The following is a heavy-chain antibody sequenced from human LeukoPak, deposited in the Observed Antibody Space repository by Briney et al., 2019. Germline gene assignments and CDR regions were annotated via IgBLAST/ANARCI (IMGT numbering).Heavy chain of an antibody. Sequence: PSETLSLTCVVSGGSFSGDYLTWIRQAPGKGLEWIGDINHRGGTAYNPSLKSRASLSFDTSKNHFSLYLTSVTAADTAVYFCATFADSEPIDTWGQGTLVTVSS. D-gene: IGHD2-21*01. CDR3: ATFADSEPIDT. V-gene: IGHV4-34*01. CDR2: INHRGGT. J-gene: IGHJ4*02. CDR1: GGSFSGDY.